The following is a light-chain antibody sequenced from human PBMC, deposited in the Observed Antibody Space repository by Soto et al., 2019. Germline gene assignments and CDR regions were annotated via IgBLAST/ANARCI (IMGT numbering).Light chain of an antibody. Sequence: AIQMTQSPSSLSASVGDRVTITCRASQGIRNDLGWFQQKPGKAPKLLIYGASSLQSGVPSRFSGSGSGTDFTLTISSLQPEDFASYYCLQDYNYPHTFGQGTKLEIK. CDR1: QGIRND. CDR2: GAS. CDR3: LQDYNYPHT. J-gene: IGKJ2*01. V-gene: IGKV1-6*01.